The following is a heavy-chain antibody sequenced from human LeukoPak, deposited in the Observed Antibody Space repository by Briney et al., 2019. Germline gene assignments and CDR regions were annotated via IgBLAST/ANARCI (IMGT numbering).Heavy chain of an antibody. CDR3: EAIDAFDI. CDR2: INHSGST. V-gene: IGHV4-34*01. CDR1: GGSISSAGYY. J-gene: IGHJ3*02. Sequence: SETLSLTCTVSGGSISSAGYYWSWIRQPPGKGLEWIGEINHSGSTNYNSSLKSRVTISVDTSKNQFSLKLSSVTAADTAVYYCEAIDAFDIWGQGTMVTVSS.